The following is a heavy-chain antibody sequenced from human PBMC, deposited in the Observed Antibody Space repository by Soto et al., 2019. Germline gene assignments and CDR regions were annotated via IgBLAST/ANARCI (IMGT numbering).Heavy chain of an antibody. V-gene: IGHV1-3*01. J-gene: IGHJ1*01. CDR1: GYTFTIYG. Sequence: QVQLVQSGAEVKKPGASVKVSCKASGYTFTIYGMLWVRQAPGQRLEWMGWINAGNGNTKYAQKFQGRVTISRDTSASLASMACSTLRAEDTEVYYCARTQSWEMATPWGQGTRVNVSS. D-gene: IGHD5-12*01. CDR3: ARTQSWEMATP. CDR2: INAGNGNT.